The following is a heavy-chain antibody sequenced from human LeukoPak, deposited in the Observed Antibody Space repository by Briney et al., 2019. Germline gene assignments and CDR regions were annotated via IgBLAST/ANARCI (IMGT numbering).Heavy chain of an antibody. D-gene: IGHD6-19*01. CDR2: ISYDGSKK. CDR3: AKGSSGWYGGYYYGMDV. Sequence: GGSLRLSCAASGFTFSSYAMHWVRQAPGKGLEWVAVISYDGSKKYYADSVKGRFTISRDNSKNTLYLQMNSLRAEDTAVYYCAKGSSGWYGGYYYGMDVWGQGTTVTVSS. V-gene: IGHV3-30-3*01. CDR1: GFTFSSYA. J-gene: IGHJ6*02.